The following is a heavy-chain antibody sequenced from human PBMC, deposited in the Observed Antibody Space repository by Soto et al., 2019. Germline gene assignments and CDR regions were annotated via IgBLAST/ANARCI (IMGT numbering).Heavy chain of an antibody. J-gene: IGHJ4*02. CDR3: ARANLGGGSYYGYFDY. D-gene: IGHD1-26*01. V-gene: IGHV1-69*12. Sequence: QVQLVQSGAEVKKPGSSVKVSCKASGGTFSSYAISWVRQAPGQGLEWMGGIIPIFGTANYAQKFQGRVTITADESTSTAYMELSSLRSEDTAVYYCARANLGGGSYYGYFDYWGQGTLVTVSS. CDR1: GGTFSSYA. CDR2: IIPIFGTA.